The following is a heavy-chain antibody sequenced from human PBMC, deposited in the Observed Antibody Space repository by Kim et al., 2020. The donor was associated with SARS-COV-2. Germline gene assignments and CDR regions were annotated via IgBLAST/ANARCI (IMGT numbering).Heavy chain of an antibody. CDR3: ARGISSSWLTDY. V-gene: IGHV3-21*01. Sequence: YYADAMKGGFTISRDNAKISLYLQMSSLRAEDTAVYYCARGISSSWLTDYCGQGTLVTDSS. J-gene: IGHJ4*02. D-gene: IGHD6-13*01.